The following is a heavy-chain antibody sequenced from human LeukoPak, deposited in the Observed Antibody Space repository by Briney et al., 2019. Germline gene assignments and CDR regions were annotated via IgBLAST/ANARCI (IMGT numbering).Heavy chain of an antibody. D-gene: IGHD1-1*01. CDR1: GFTVSTNY. CDR3: ARRAPGTTATFDY. CDR2: IYAGGGT. J-gene: IGHJ4*02. V-gene: IGHV3-53*01. Sequence: GGSLRLSCAASGFTVSTNYMTWVRQAPWKGLEWLSIIYAGGGTSYADSVKGRFTISRDNPENTLYLQVNSLRPEDTAVYYCARRAPGTTATFDYWGQGTLVTVSA.